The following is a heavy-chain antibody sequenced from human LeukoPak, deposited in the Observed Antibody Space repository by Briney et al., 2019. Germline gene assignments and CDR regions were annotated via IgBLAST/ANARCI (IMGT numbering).Heavy chain of an antibody. CDR2: MESNPAGGRV. CDR1: GFTFVNTW. D-gene: IGHD2/OR15-2a*01. V-gene: IGHV3-15*04. Sequence: GGSLRLSCAASGFTFVNTWMTWIRQAPGKGLEWVGRMESNPAGGRVDYAAPVKGRFTISRDDSRSTLYLQLNNLGAEDTAVYYCTTLAFDVHYWGRGTLITVSS. J-gene: IGHJ4*02. CDR3: TTLAFDVHY.